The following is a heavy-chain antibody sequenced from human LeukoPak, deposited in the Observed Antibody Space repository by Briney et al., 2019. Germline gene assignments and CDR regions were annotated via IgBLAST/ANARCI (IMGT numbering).Heavy chain of an antibody. Sequence: PGGSLRLSCAASGFTFSSYSMNWVHQAPGKGLEWVSSISSSSYIYYADSVKGRFTISRDNAKNSLYLQMNSLRAEDTAVYYCARDSGSYSDAFDIWGQGTMVTVSS. V-gene: IGHV3-21*01. CDR2: ISSSSYI. CDR3: ARDSGSYSDAFDI. J-gene: IGHJ3*02. D-gene: IGHD3-10*01. CDR1: GFTFSSYS.